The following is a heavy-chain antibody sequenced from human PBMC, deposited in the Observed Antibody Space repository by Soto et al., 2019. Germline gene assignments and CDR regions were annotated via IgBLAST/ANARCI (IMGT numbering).Heavy chain of an antibody. J-gene: IGHJ2*01. D-gene: IGHD6-13*01. CDR1: GFTFSSYG. CDR2: IWYDGSNK. V-gene: IGHV3-33*01. CDR3: ARERNSISWYFSYWYFDL. Sequence: QVQLVESGGGVVQPGRSLRLSCAASGFTFSSYGMHWVRQAPGKGLEWVAVIWYDGSNKYYADSVKGRFTISRDNSKNPLYLQMNSLTAEDTAVYYCARERNSISWYFSYWYFDLWGRGTLVTVSS.